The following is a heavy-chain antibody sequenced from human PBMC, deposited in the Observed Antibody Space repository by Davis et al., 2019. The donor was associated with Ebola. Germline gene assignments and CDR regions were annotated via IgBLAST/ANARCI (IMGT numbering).Heavy chain of an antibody. D-gene: IGHD1-1*01. Sequence: AASVKVSCKASGGTFSSYAIIWVRQAPGQGLEWVGGIIPIFGASYYARKFQGRVTITADESTSTAYMELSSLRSEDTAVYYCAQLLEDYWGQGTLVTVSS. CDR1: GGTFSSYA. J-gene: IGHJ4*02. V-gene: IGHV1-69*13. CDR2: IIPIFGAS. CDR3: AQLLEDY.